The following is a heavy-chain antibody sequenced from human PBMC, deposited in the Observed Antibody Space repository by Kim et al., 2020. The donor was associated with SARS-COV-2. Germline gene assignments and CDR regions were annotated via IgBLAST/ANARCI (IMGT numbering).Heavy chain of an antibody. V-gene: IGHV3-23*01. CDR1: GFTFSSYA. CDR3: AKDVGENTMIVVGSFDY. Sequence: GGSLRLSCAASGFTFSSYAMSWVRQAPGKGLEWVSAISGSGGSTYYADSVKGRFTISRDNSKNTLYLQMNSLRADDTAVYYCAKDVGENTMIVVGSFDYWGQGTLVTVSS. J-gene: IGHJ4*02. CDR2: ISGSGGST. D-gene: IGHD3-22*01.